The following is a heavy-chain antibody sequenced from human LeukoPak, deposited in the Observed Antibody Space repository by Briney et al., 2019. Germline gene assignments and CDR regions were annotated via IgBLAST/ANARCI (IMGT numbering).Heavy chain of an antibody. D-gene: IGHD3-10*01. Sequence: GGSLRLSCAASGFSLTNYALTWVRQAPGRGLEWVSSIRVGSTNTYYADSVKGRFTISRDDSRNTFYLYMYSLRPDDTAVYYCTKAPFDLIKGTYDLWGQGTKVTVSS. J-gene: IGHJ3*01. CDR2: IRVGSTNT. V-gene: IGHV3-23*01. CDR3: TKAPFDLIKGTYDL. CDR1: GFSLTNYA.